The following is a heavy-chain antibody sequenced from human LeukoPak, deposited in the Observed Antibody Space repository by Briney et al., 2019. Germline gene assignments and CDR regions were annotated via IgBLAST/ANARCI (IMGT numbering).Heavy chain of an antibody. CDR3: ASPQEYTPYYYYGMDV. V-gene: IGHV1-69*06. J-gene: IGHJ6*04. CDR2: IIPIFGTA. D-gene: IGHD1-1*01. CDR1: GGTFSSYA. Sequence: EASVKVSCKASGGTFSSYAISWVRQAPGQGLEWMGGIIPIFGTANYAQKFQGRVTITADKSTSTAYMELSSLRSEDTAVYYCASPQEYTPYYYYGMDVWGKGTTVTVSS.